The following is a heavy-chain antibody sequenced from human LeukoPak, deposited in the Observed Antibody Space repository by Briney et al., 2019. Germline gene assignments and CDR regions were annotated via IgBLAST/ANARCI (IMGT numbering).Heavy chain of an antibody. D-gene: IGHD3-10*01. CDR1: GFTFSSYG. V-gene: IGHV3-74*01. J-gene: IGHJ3*02. CDR2: ISSDGGSI. Sequence: GGSLRLSCAASGFTFSSYGIHWVRQAPGKGLVWVSRISSDGGSITYADSVKGRFTISRDNAKNTVYLQMNSLRAEDTAVYFCARGYGSGSYMAFDTWGQGTMVTVSS. CDR3: ARGYGSGSYMAFDT.